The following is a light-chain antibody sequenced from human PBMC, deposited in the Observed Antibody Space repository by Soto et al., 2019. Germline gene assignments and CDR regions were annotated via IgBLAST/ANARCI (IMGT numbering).Light chain of an antibody. J-gene: IGLJ2*01. CDR3: GSWDRSLSAAV. CDR2: DSD. V-gene: IGLV1-51*01. CDR1: TSNIGNNY. Sequence: QSVLTQPPSVSAAPGQTVTISCSGSTSNIGNNYASWYQQLPGNAPRLLIYDSDKQPSGIPDRFSGSKSGTSATLGITGRQTGDEADYYCGSWDRSLSAAVFGGGTKVTVL.